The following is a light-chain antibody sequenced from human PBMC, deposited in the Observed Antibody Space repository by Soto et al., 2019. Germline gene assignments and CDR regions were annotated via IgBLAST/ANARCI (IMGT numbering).Light chain of an antibody. Sequence: IVLTQSPGTLSLSTGERATLSCRASQSVRSSFLAWDKQKPGQAPSPPIYGASSRATGIPDRCSGSASGTDFTLTISRLEPEDFAVYYCQQYGSAPWTFGQGTKV. V-gene: IGKV3-20*01. J-gene: IGKJ1*01. CDR3: QQYGSAPWT. CDR2: GAS. CDR1: QSVRSSF.